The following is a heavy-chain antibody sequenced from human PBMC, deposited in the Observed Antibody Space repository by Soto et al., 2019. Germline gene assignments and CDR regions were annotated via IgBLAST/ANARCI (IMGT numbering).Heavy chain of an antibody. Sequence: SVKVSCKASGGTFSSYAISWVRQAPGQGLEWMGGIIPIFGTANYAQKFQGRVTITADESTSTAYMELSSLRSEDTAVYYCARGNFWSGYYTDCYYYGMDVWGQGTTVTVSS. CDR1: GGTFSSYA. V-gene: IGHV1-69*13. CDR2: IIPIFGTA. D-gene: IGHD3-3*01. CDR3: ARGNFWSGYYTDCYYYGMDV. J-gene: IGHJ6*02.